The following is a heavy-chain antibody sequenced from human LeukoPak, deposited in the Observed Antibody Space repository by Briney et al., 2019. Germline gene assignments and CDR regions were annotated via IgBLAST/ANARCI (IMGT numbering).Heavy chain of an antibody. Sequence: ASVKVSCKASGYTFTSYAMHWVRQAPGQRLEWMGWINAGNGNTKYSQKFQGRVTITRDTSASAAYMELSSLRSEDTAVYYCARVGWELPNDYWGQGTLVTVSS. D-gene: IGHD1-26*01. CDR1: GYTFTSYA. CDR3: ARVGWELPNDY. V-gene: IGHV1-3*01. CDR2: INAGNGNT. J-gene: IGHJ4*02.